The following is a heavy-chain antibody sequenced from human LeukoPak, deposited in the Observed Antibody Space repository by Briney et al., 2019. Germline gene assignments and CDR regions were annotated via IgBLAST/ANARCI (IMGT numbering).Heavy chain of an antibody. CDR3: ASWVGTRDQLPLRY. V-gene: IGHV1-69*05. J-gene: IGHJ4*02. CDR1: GFTFSSYA. D-gene: IGHD2-2*01. CDR2: IIPIFGTA. Sequence: GGSLRLSCAASGFTFSSYAISWVRQAPGQGLEWMGGIIPIFGTANYAQKFQGRVTITTDESTSTAYMELSSLRSEDTAVYYCASWVGTRDQLPLRYWGQGTLVTVSS.